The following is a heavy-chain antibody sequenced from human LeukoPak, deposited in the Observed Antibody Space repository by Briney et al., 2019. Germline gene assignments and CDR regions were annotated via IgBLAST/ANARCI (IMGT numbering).Heavy chain of an antibody. CDR3: ARAHSSGWYYFDY. V-gene: IGHV3-30-3*01. D-gene: IGHD6-19*01. Sequence: GRSLRLSCAASGFTFSSYAMHWVRQAPGKGLEWVAVISYDGSNKYYADSVKGRFTIPRDNSKNTLYLQMNGLRAEDTAVYYCARAHSSGWYYFDYWGQGTLVTVSS. J-gene: IGHJ4*02. CDR1: GFTFSSYA. CDR2: ISYDGSNK.